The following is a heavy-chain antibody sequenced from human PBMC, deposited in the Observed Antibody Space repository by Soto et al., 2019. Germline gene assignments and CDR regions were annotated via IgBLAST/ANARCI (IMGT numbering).Heavy chain of an antibody. D-gene: IGHD2-15*01. CDR1: GGTFSGYI. Sequence: QVQLVQSGAEVKKPGSSVKVSCKASGGTFSGYIISWVRQAPGQGLEWMGTINPILGTTNYAQRFQGSVTISADKATSTAYMDLSSLRSEDTAVYYCARAGSGVSLIPIDYWVQGTLVTVSS. V-gene: IGHV1-69*08. CDR2: INPILGTT. CDR3: ARAGSGVSLIPIDY. J-gene: IGHJ4*02.